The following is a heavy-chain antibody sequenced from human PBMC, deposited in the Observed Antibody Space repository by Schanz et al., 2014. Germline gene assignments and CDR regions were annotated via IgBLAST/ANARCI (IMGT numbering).Heavy chain of an antibody. V-gene: IGHV3-53*01. CDR2: IYSGGST. D-gene: IGHD6-19*01. J-gene: IGHJ3*02. Sequence: EVQLVESGGGLIQPGGSLRLSCAASGFTVSSNYMSWVRQAPGKELEWVAVIYSGGSTFYTDSVKGRFTISRDNSKNTLYLQMNSLIAEDTAVYYCAKCIGWYGRCAFDIWGQGTMVTVSS. CDR3: AKCIGWYGRCAFDI. CDR1: GFTVSSNY.